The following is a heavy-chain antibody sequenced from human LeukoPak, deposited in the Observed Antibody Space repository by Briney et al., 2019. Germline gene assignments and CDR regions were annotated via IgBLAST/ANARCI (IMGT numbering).Heavy chain of an antibody. CDR2: IRYDGSNK. CDR3: AKDLLGIAMAGTFDY. CDR1: GFTFSSYG. V-gene: IGHV3-30*02. Sequence: GGSLRLSCAASGFTFSSYGMHWVRQAPGKGLEWVAFIRYDGSNKYYADSVKGRFTISRDNSKNTLYLQMNSLRAEDTGVYYCAKDLLGIAMAGTFDYWGQGTLVTVSS. D-gene: IGHD6-19*01. J-gene: IGHJ4*02.